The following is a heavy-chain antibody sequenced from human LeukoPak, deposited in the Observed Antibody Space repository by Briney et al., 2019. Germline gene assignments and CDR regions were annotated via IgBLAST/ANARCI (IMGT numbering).Heavy chain of an antibody. CDR1: GGSFSGYY. V-gene: IGHV4-34*01. CDR3: ASSYYYDSSGYYYSYFQH. D-gene: IGHD3-22*01. Sequence: SETLSLTCAVYGGSFSGYYWSWIRQPPGKGLEWIGEINHSGSTNYNSSLKSRVTISVDTSKNQFSLKLSSVTAADTAVYYCASSYYYDSSGYYYSYFQHWGQGTLVTVSS. CDR2: INHSGST. J-gene: IGHJ1*01.